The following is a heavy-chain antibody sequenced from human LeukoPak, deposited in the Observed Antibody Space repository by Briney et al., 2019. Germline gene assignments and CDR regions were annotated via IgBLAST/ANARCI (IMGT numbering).Heavy chain of an antibody. CDR3: AKDLLYNSGWNSFDY. CDR1: GFPFSSYA. J-gene: IGHJ4*02. D-gene: IGHD6-19*01. Sequence: GGSLRLSCAASGFPFSSYAMSWVRQAPGKGLEWVSGISGSGGNTYYADSVKGRFTISRDNSKNQMYLQMNSLRAEDTAVYFCAKDLLYNSGWNSFDYWGQGTLVTVSS. CDR2: ISGSGGNT. V-gene: IGHV3-23*01.